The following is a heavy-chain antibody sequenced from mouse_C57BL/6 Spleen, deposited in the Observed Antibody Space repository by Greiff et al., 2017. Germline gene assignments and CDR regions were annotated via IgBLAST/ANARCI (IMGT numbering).Heavy chain of an antibody. V-gene: IGHV14-1*01. CDR1: GFNFKDYY. CDR2: IDPEDGDT. CDR3: TTRFTTVVAAFAY. D-gene: IGHD1-1*01. J-gene: IGHJ3*01. Sequence: VQLQQSGAELVRPGASVKLSCTASGFNFKDYYMHWVKQRPEQGLEWIGRIDPEDGDTEYDPKFQGKATMTADTSSNTAYLQLSSLTSEDAAVYCCTTRFTTVVAAFAYWGQGTLVTVSA.